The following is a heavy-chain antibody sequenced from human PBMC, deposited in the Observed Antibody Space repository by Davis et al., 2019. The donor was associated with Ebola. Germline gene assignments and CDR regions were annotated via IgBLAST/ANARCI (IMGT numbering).Heavy chain of an antibody. CDR3: ARDSNTAMVTFDY. D-gene: IGHD5-18*01. V-gene: IGHV3-30*03. J-gene: IGHJ4*02. CDR2: ISYDGSNK. CDR1: GFTFSSYS. Sequence: GESLKISCAASGFTFSSYSMNWVRQAPGKGLEWVAVISYDGSNKYYADSVKGRFTISRDNSKNTLYLQMNSLRAEDTAVYYCARDSNTAMVTFDYWGQGTLVTVSS.